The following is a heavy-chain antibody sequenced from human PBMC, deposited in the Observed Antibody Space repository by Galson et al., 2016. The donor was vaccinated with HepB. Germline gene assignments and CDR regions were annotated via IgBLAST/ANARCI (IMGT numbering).Heavy chain of an antibody. CDR2: IKQDGSEE. CDR1: GFTLSSYW. CDR3: ARRRGSGRHDY. Sequence: SLRLSCEASGFTLSSYWMSWVRQAPGKGLEWVANIKQDGSEEYYVDSVKGRFTISRDNAKNSLYLQMNSLRVEDTAVYYCARRRGSGRHDYWGQGTLVTVAS. D-gene: IGHD3-10*01. V-gene: IGHV3-7*05. J-gene: IGHJ4*02.